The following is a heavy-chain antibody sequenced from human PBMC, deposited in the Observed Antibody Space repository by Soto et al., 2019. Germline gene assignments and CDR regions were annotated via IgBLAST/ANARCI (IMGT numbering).Heavy chain of an antibody. D-gene: IGHD1-1*01. Sequence: AWCLRLCCASSGFPFSSYWLNWVRKAPGKGLEWVANINQDGNEDNLLDSVKGRFTISRDNAKNSLFLQMNSLRVDDTAVYYCARTGDGHHDFLDYWGQGELVTVSS. V-gene: IGHV3-7*01. CDR2: INQDGNED. J-gene: IGHJ4*02. CDR1: GFPFSSYW. CDR3: ARTGDGHHDFLDY.